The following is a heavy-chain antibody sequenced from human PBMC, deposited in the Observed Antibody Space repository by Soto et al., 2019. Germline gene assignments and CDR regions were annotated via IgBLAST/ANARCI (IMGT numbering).Heavy chain of an antibody. V-gene: IGHV1-18*01. Sequence: QVQLVQSGAEVKKPGASVKVSCKASGYTFTSYGIGWVRQAPGQGLEWMGWISAYNGNTNYAQKLQGRVTMTTDTSTSTAYMELRSLRSDDTAVYYCARDRYYDSSGYPVDYWGQGTLVTVSS. CDR1: GYTFTSYG. CDR2: ISAYNGNT. CDR3: ARDRYYDSSGYPVDY. D-gene: IGHD3-22*01. J-gene: IGHJ4*02.